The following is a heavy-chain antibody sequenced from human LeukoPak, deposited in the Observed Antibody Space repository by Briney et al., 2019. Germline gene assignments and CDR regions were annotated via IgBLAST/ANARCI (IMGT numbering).Heavy chain of an antibody. CDR3: ATYSGSYLGY. J-gene: IGHJ4*02. V-gene: IGHV1-69*13. CDR2: IIPIFGTA. CDR1: GGTFSSYA. Sequence: SVKVSCKASGGTFSSYAISWVRQAPGQGLEWMGGIIPIFGTANYAQKFQGRVTIAADESTGTAYMELSSLRSEDTAVYYCATYSGSYLGYWGQGTLVTVSS. D-gene: IGHD1-26*01.